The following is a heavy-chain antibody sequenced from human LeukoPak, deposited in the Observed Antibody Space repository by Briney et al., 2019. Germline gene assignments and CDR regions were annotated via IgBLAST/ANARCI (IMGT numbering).Heavy chain of an antibody. D-gene: IGHD2-2*01. CDR3: AKEGWDCSSTICYASYYYYMDV. CDR2: IWYDGSNK. CDR1: GFIFSSYG. Sequence: GSLRLSCGASGFIFSSYGMHWFGQAPGKGLEWVAGIWYDGSNKYYEESVKGRFTIARDNSKNTLYLQMNSLRAEDTAVYYCAKEGWDCSSTICYASYYYYMDVWGKGTTVTVSS. V-gene: IGHV3-33*06. J-gene: IGHJ6*03.